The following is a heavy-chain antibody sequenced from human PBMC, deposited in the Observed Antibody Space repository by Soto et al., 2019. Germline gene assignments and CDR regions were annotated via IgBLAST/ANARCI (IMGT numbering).Heavy chain of an antibody. CDR2: INAANGDT. V-gene: IGHV1-3*01. CDR3: VRKDYYGSGIYYFDY. CDR1: GYTFNKYP. D-gene: IGHD3-10*01. J-gene: IGHJ4*02. Sequence: GASVKVSCTSSGYTFNKYPMQWVRKAPGQGLEWMGFINAANGDTGYSQNFQGRVTLTRDTSASTAYMELRSLRSEDTAVYYCVRKDYYGSGIYYFDYWGQGTLVTVSS.